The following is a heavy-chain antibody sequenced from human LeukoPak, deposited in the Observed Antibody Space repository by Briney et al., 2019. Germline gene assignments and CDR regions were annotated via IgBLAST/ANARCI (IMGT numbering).Heavy chain of an antibody. J-gene: IGHJ4*02. CDR2: IKPSDGTT. Sequence: GSMKVSCKASGFTFTNYFMHWVRQAPGQGLEWMGMIKPSDGTTRYAQRFQGRVTMTRDTSTTTLYMELSSLRAEDTAVYYCARAVDQDFDYWGQGTLVTVSS. D-gene: IGHD5-12*01. CDR3: ARAVDQDFDY. CDR1: GFTFTNYF. V-gene: IGHV1-46*01.